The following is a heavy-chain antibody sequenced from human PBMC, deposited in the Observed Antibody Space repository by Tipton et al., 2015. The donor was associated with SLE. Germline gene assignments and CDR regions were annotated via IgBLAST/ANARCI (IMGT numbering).Heavy chain of an antibody. CDR1: GGSFSDYY. CDR2: INHSGST. J-gene: IGHJ4*02. D-gene: IGHD3-9*01. V-gene: IGHV4-34*01. CDR3: ARHIMSGSVDY. Sequence: LVQPSETLSLTCAVYGGSFSDYYWSWIRQPPGKGLEWIGEINHSGSTNYNPSLKSRVTISVDTSKNQFSLKLSSVTAADTAVYFCARHIMSGSVDYWGQGTLVTVSS.